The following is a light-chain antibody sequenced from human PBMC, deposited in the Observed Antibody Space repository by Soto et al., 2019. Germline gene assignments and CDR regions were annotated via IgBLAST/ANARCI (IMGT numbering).Light chain of an antibody. CDR2: WAS. CDR3: QQYYSLPLP. CDR1: QSLLYDSNNKNY. V-gene: IGKV4-1*01. Sequence: DIVMSQSPDSLAASLGERATINCKSSQSLLYDSNNKNYLAWYQQKPGQPPKLLIYWASMRESGVPDRFSGSGSGTDFTLTITSLQAEDVAVYYCQQYYSLPLPFGGRTKAAIK. J-gene: IGKJ4*01.